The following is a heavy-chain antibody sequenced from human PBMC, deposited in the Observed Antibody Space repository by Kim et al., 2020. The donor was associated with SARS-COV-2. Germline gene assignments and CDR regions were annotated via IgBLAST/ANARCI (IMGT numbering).Heavy chain of an antibody. CDR1: GFTFSSYA. CDR2: ISGTGGST. Sequence: GGSLRLSCAASGFTFSSYAMSWVRQAPGKGLEWVSGISGTGGSTYYADSVKGRFTISRDSSKNTLYLQMNSLRAEDPAVYYCAKAMTTLTTGNWFDPWGQGTLVTVSS. J-gene: IGHJ5*02. CDR3: AKAMTTLTTGNWFDP. V-gene: IGHV3-23*01. D-gene: IGHD4-17*01.